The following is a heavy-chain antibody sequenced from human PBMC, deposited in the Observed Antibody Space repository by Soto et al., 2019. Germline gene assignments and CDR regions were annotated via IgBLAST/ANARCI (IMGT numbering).Heavy chain of an antibody. CDR2: IYGGGST. J-gene: IGHJ6*02. Sequence: PSETLSLTCSVSGASITHYYWSCIRQPAGKGLEWIGRIYGGGSTTYNPSLKSRVTMSVDTSKNQFSLKLRSVTAVDTAVYYCARDYDFWSGPHGMDVCGQGTTVTVS. CDR1: GASITHYY. CDR3: ARDYDFWSGPHGMDV. V-gene: IGHV4-4*07. D-gene: IGHD3-3*01.